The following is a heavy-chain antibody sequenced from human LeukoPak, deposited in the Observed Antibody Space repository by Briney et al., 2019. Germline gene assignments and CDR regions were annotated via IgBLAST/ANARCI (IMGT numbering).Heavy chain of an antibody. CDR3: AKQKPTNYDFWSGYWFDY. Sequence: PGGSLRLSCAASGFTFSSYAMSWVRQAPGKGLEWVSAISGSGGSTYYADSVKGRFTISRDNSKNTLYLQMNSLRAEDTAVYCCAKQKPTNYDFWSGYWFDYWGQGTLVTVSS. J-gene: IGHJ4*02. D-gene: IGHD3-3*01. CDR1: GFTFSSYA. CDR2: ISGSGGST. V-gene: IGHV3-23*01.